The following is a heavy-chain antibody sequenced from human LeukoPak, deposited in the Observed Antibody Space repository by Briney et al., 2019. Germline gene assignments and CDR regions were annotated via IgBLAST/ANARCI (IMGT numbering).Heavy chain of an antibody. CDR1: GASISTYY. CDR2: IHYSGSA. CDR3: ARNKGRYGSGRVHFDP. Sequence: SETLSLTCSVSGASISTYYWSWIRQPPGKGLEWIGYIHYSGSANYNPSLKSRVSISVDTSKNQFSLKLSSVTAADTAVYYCARNKGRYGSGRVHFDPWGQGTLVTVSS. V-gene: IGHV4-59*08. J-gene: IGHJ5*02. D-gene: IGHD3-10*01.